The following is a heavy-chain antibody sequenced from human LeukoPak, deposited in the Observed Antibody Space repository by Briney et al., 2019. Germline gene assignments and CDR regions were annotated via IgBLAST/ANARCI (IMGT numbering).Heavy chain of an antibody. D-gene: IGHD2-15*01. V-gene: IGHV3-74*01. CDR3: ASQVVGAAFDP. J-gene: IGHJ5*02. Sequence: PGGSLRLSCAASGFTFSSYSMNWVRQAPGKGLVWVSRIKSDGTMTNYADSVKGRFTISRDNAKNTLYLQMNSLRAEDTAVYYCASQVVGAAFDPWGQGTLVTVSS. CDR1: GFTFSSYS. CDR2: IKSDGTMT.